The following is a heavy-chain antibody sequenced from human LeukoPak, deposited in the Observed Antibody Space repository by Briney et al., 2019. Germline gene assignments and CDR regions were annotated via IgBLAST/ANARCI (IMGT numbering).Heavy chain of an antibody. CDR2: ISYDGSNK. J-gene: IGHJ4*02. CDR1: GFTFSSYA. V-gene: IGHV3-30-3*01. D-gene: IGHD6-6*01. CDR3: ATGTKYSSPYYFDY. Sequence: GGSLRLSCAASGFTFSSYAMHWVRQAPGKGLEWVAVISYDGSNKYYADSVKGRFTISRDNSKNTLYLQMNSLRAEDTAVYYCATGTKYSSPYYFDYWGQGTLVTVSS.